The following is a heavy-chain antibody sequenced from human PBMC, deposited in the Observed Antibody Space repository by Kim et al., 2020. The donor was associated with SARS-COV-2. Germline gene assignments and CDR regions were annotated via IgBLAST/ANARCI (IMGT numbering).Heavy chain of an antibody. D-gene: IGHD6-19*01. CDR1: GFTFSGST. CDR3: TRVSPIPSGWYDAFDI. Sequence: GGSLRLSCAASGFTFSGSTMHWVRQASGKGLEWVGRIRSKANSYATAYAASVKNRFTISRDDSKNTAYLQMNSLKTEDTAVYYCTRVSPIPSGWYDAFDIWGQGTMVAVSS. CDR2: IRSKANSYAT. V-gene: IGHV3-73*01. J-gene: IGHJ3*02.